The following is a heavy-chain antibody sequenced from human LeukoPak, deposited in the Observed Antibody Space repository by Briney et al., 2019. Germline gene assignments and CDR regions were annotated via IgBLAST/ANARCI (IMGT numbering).Heavy chain of an antibody. V-gene: IGHV3-48*03. J-gene: IGHJ1*01. CDR2: ISSSGDII. D-gene: IGHD3-10*01. CDR3: ARGVRIRLYQH. CDR1: GFTFSSCE. Sequence: SGGSLRLSCAASGFTFSSCEMNWVRQSPGKGLEWGSYISSSGDIIYYADSVKGRFTISRHSAKNSQYLQMNSLRAEDTAVYYCARGVRIRLYQHCGQGTLVTVSS.